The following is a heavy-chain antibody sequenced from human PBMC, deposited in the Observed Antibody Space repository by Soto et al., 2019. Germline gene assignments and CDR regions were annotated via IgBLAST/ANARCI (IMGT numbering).Heavy chain of an antibody. CDR2: IYYSGST. J-gene: IGHJ3*02. CDR1: GGSISSGGYY. CDR3: AKRYYDSSGYVAFDI. D-gene: IGHD3-22*01. V-gene: IGHV4-31*03. Sequence: SETMSLTCTVSGGSISSGGYYWSWIRQHPGKGLEWIGYIYYSGSTYYNPSLKSRVTISVDTSKNQFSLKLSSVTAADTAVYYCAKRYYDSSGYVAFDIWGQGTMVTVSS.